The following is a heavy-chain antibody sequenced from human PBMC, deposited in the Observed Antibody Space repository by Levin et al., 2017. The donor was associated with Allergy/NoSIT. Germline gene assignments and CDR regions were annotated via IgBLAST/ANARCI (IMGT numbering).Heavy chain of an antibody. D-gene: IGHD3-16*01. J-gene: IGHJ2*01. CDR3: ARQIRVFFDYVWGSSEEVYWYFDL. V-gene: IGHV4-39*01. Sequence: SSETLSLTCTVSGGSISSSSYYWGWIRQPPGKGLEWIGSIYYSGSTYYNPSLKSRVTISVDTSKNQFSLKLSSVTAADTAVYYCARQIRVFFDYVWGSSEEVYWYFDLWGRGTLVTVSS. CDR1: GGSISSSSYY. CDR2: IYYSGST.